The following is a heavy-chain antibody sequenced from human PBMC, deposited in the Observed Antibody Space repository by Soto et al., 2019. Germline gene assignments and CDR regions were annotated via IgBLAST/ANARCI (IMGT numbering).Heavy chain of an antibody. J-gene: IGHJ6*02. Sequence: QVQLQESRPGLVRPSQTLSLTCTVSAGSITYDHYHWTWIRQPPGKGLEWIGYIHYSGSVFYNPSLQSRLSMSVDTSKNLFSLKLSSVTAADTAVYFCAREVDGGDRDYYGLDVWGQGTTVTVSS. CDR3: AREVDGGDRDYYGLDV. CDR1: AGSITYDHYH. D-gene: IGHD2-21*02. CDR2: IHYSGSV. V-gene: IGHV4-30-4*01.